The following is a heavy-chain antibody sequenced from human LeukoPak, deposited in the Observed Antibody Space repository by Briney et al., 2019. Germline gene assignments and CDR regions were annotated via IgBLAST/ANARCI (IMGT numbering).Heavy chain of an antibody. D-gene: IGHD5-18*01. V-gene: IGHV5-10-1*01. J-gene: IGHJ5*02. Sequence: GESLKISCKGFGYSFTNYRISWVRHMPGRGLEWMGWIDASDSYTNYSPSFQGHVTISADKSSSTAYLQWSSLKASDTAIYYCARHVLYSYGPQWWFDPWGQGTLVTVSS. CDR1: GYSFTNYR. CDR2: IDASDSYT. CDR3: ARHVLYSYGPQWWFDP.